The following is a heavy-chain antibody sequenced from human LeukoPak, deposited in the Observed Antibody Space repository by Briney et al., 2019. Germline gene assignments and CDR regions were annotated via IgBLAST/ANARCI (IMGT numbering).Heavy chain of an antibody. CDR2: INPSGGST. Sequence: ASVEVSCKASGYTFTSYYMHWVRQAPGQGLEWMGIINPSGGSTSYAQKFQGRVTMTRDTSTSTVYMELSSLRSEDTAVYYCARDFGGDIVVVPAATDAFDIWGQGTMVTVSS. J-gene: IGHJ3*02. V-gene: IGHV1-46*03. CDR1: GYTFTSYY. CDR3: ARDFGGDIVVVPAATDAFDI. D-gene: IGHD2-2*01.